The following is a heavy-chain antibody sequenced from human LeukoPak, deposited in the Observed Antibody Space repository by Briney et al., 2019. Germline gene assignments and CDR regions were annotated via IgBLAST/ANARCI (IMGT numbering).Heavy chain of an antibody. J-gene: IGHJ4*02. CDR1: GGSISSGSYY. V-gene: IGHV4-61*02. CDR2: IYTSGST. D-gene: IGHD1-7*01. Sequence: SQTLSLTCTVSGGSISSGSYYWSWIRQPAGKGLEWIGRIYTSGSTNYNPSLKSRVTISVDTSKNQFSLRLSSVTAADTALYYCTTELAGTTVHYWGQGTLVTVSS. CDR3: TTELAGTTVHY.